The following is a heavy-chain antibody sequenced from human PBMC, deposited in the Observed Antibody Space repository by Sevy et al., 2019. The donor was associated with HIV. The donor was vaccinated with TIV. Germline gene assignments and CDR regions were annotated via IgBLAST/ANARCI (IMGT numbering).Heavy chain of an antibody. CDR1: GFTFTTYA. D-gene: IGHD3-3*01. V-gene: IGHV3-49*04. J-gene: IGHJ4*02. CDR2: IRSKAYGGTT. Sequence: GGSLRLSCTASGFTFTTYAMSWVRQAPGKGLEWVGFIRSKAYGGTTEYAASVKGRFTISRDDSKSIAYLQMNSLKTEDTAVYYCTRGSRDYDFWSGYYAGMGYYFDYWGQGTLVTVSS. CDR3: TRGSRDYDFWSGYYAGMGYYFDY.